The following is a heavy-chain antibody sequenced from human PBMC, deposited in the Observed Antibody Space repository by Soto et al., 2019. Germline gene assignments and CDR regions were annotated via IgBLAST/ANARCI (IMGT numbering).Heavy chain of an antibody. V-gene: IGHV3-23*01. Sequence: EVQLLESGGGLVQPGGSLRLSCAASGFTFSSYAMSWVRQAPGKGLEWVSGISGSGGSTYYADSVKGRFTISRDNSKNTLYLQMNSLRAEDTAVYYCAKDTRPHYDIWTPIDYWGQGTLFTVAS. CDR1: GFTFSSYA. J-gene: IGHJ4*02. CDR3: AKDTRPHYDIWTPIDY. D-gene: IGHD3-9*01. CDR2: ISGSGGST.